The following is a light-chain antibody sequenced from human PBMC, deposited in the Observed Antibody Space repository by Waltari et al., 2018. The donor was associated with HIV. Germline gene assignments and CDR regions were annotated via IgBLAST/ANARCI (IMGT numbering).Light chain of an antibody. CDR1: QSISNY. CDR3: QQSYSTPWT. V-gene: IGKV1-39*01. J-gene: IGKJ1*01. Sequence: DIQMTQSPSSLSASVGDRVTITCRASQSISNYLNWYQQKPGKVPKLLIYAASSLQSGVPSRFSGSESGTDFTLTISSLQPEDFATYYCQQSYSTPWTFGQGTKVEIK. CDR2: AAS.